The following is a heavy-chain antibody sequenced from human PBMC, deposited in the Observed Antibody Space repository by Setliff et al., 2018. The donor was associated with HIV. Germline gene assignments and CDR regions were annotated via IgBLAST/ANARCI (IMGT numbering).Heavy chain of an antibody. V-gene: IGHV4-31*03. Sequence: SETLSLTCTVSGVSISSGGYYWNWIRQHPGKGLEWIGYISSHGSTYYNPSLKSRITMSVDTSQNQVSLKLSSVTAADTAVYFCARLEKLDDISYFDYWGQGTLVTVSS. CDR2: ISSHGST. J-gene: IGHJ4*02. CDR1: GVSISSGGYY. D-gene: IGHD3-3*02. CDR3: ARLEKLDDISYFDY.